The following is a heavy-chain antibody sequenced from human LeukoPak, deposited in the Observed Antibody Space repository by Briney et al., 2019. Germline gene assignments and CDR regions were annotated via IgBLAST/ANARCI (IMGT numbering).Heavy chain of an antibody. CDR3: AKSSLVITTTXXXXP. J-gene: IGHJ5*02. V-gene: IGHV3-23*01. Sequence: GGSLRLSCAASGFTFSTYAVNWVRQAPGKGLEWVSTISGSGDSTYYADSVKGRFTISRDNSKDTLYLQMSSVRVDDTAVYYCAKSSLVITTTXXXXPWGQGTLXTVSS. CDR1: GFTFSTYA. CDR2: ISGSGDST. D-gene: IGHD3-22*01.